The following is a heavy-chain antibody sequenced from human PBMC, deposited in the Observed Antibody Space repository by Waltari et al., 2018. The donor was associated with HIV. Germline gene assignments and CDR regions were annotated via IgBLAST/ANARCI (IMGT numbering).Heavy chain of an antibody. Sequence: LVESGGDLVHTGRSLRLSCAASGFTFDDYAMHWVGQAPWMCPEWVAGIRNDGSTGHADSGKGRFTISRDNAKHSLILQMNSVRAEGTALYYSVNDAGVITAAAYYCGQATLFTVS. V-gene: IGHV3-9*01. D-gene: IGHD3-10*01. J-gene: IGHJ4*02. CDR1: GFTFDDYA. CDR3: VNDAGVITAAAYY. CDR2: IRNDGST.